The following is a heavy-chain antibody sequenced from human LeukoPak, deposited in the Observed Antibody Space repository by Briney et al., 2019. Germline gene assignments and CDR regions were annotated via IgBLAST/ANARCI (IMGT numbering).Heavy chain of an antibody. D-gene: IGHD6-13*01. Sequence: PVGSLRLSCAASGFTFSSYAMSWVRQAPGKGLEWVSAISGRGGSTYYADSVKGRFTIFRDNSKNTLYLQMNSLRAEDTAVYYCAKDSSWYGGGYYYYMDVWGKGTTVTVSS. CDR2: ISGRGGST. CDR1: GFTFSSYA. CDR3: AKDSSWYGGGYYYYMDV. V-gene: IGHV3-23*01. J-gene: IGHJ6*03.